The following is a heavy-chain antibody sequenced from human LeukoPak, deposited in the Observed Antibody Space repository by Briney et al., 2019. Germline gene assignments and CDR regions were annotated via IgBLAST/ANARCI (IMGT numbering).Heavy chain of an antibody. V-gene: IGHV3-7*05. CDR3: ASSQGYSSSWYDY. CDR1: GFTFSSYW. CDR2: IKQDGSDK. Sequence: SGGSLRLSCAASGFTFSSYWMSWVRQAPGKGLEWVANIKQDGSDKYYVDSVKGRFTISRDNAKNSLYLQMNSLRAEDTAVYYCASSQGYSSSWYDYWGQGTLVTVSS. J-gene: IGHJ4*02. D-gene: IGHD6-13*01.